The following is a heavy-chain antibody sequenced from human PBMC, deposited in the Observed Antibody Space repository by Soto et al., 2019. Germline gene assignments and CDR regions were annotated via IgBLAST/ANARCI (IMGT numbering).Heavy chain of an antibody. CDR3: AGRSNGTLYEFWKGYWHYYGMDV. CDR2: IYYSGST. J-gene: IGHJ6*02. V-gene: IGHV4-59*01. CDR1: GGSISSYY. D-gene: IGHD3-3*01. Sequence: SETLSLTCTVSGGSISSYYWSWIRQPPGKGLEWIGYIYYSGSTNYNPSLKSRVTISVDTSKNQFSLKLSSVTAADTAVYYCAGRSNGTLYEFWKGYWHYYGMDVWGQGTSCTVSS.